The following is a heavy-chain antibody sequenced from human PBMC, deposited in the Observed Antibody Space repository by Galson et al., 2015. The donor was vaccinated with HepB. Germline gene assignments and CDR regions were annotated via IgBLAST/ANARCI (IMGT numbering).Heavy chain of an antibody. V-gene: IGHV3-21*01. D-gene: IGHD5-24*01. CDR3: ARDREAEMATESYYYYGMDV. CDR1: GFTFSSYS. J-gene: IGHJ6*02. CDR2: ISSSSSYI. Sequence: SLRLSCAASGFTFSSYSMNWVRQAPGKGLEWVSSISSSSSYIYYADSVKGRFTISRDNAKNSLYLQMNSLRAEDTAVYYCARDREAEMATESYYYYGMDVWGQGTTVTVSS.